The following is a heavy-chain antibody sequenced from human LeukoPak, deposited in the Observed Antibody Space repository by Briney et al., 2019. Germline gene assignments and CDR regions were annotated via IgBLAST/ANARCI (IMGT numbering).Heavy chain of an antibody. V-gene: IGHV3-23*01. Sequence: GGSLRLSCAASGFTFSNYAMSWVRQAPGKGLEWVSATSGSGVTTYYADSVKGRFTISRDNSKNTLYLQMNSLRAEDTAVYYCATALQLLGGYWGQGTLVTVSS. J-gene: IGHJ4*02. CDR3: ATALQLLGGY. D-gene: IGHD2-2*01. CDR1: GFTFSNYA. CDR2: TSGSGVTT.